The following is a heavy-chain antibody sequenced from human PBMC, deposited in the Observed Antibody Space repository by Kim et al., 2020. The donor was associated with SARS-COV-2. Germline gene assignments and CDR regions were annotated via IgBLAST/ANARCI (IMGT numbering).Heavy chain of an antibody. V-gene: IGHV3-30*02. CDR3: AKDRSRHSSSYAFDI. J-gene: IGHJ3*02. D-gene: IGHD6-6*01. Sequence: DSVQGRFTISTNNSKNTLYLQMSSLRAEDTAVYYCAKDRSRHSSSYAFDIWGQGTMVTVSS.